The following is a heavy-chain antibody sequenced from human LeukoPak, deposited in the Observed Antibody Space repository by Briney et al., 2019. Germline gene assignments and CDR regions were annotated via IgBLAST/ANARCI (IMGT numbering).Heavy chain of an antibody. J-gene: IGHJ5*02. Sequence: GGSLRLSCAASGFTFGSYWMGWVRQAPGKGLEWVANIKQDGSEKYYVDSVKGRFTISRDNGKNSLYLQINSLRAEDTAVYYCARDCSSTNCYRGGFDPWGQGTLVTVSS. CDR1: GFTFGSYW. D-gene: IGHD2-2*01. CDR3: ARDCSSTNCYRGGFDP. CDR2: IKQDGSEK. V-gene: IGHV3-7*01.